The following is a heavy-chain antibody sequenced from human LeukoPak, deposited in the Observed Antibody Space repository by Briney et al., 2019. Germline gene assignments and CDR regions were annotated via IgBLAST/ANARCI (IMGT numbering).Heavy chain of an antibody. CDR1: GGSISSGGYS. V-gene: IGHV4-30-2*01. CDR2: IYHSGST. D-gene: IGHD2-15*01. CDR3: ARRDTNSGVDP. J-gene: IGHJ5*02. Sequence: PSQTLSLTCAVSGGSISSGGYSWSWIRQPPGKGLEWIGYIYHSGSTYYNPSLKSRVTISVDRSKNQFSLKLSSVTAADTAVYYCARRDTNSGVDPWGQGTLVTVSS.